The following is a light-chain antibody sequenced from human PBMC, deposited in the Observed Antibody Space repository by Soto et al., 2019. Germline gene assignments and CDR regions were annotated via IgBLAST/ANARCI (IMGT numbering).Light chain of an antibody. J-gene: IGLJ1*01. CDR3: SSYTSSSTLV. Sequence: QSVLTQPASVSGSPGQSITISCTGTSSDVGGYNYVSWYQQHPGKAPKLMICEVSNRPSGVSNRFSGSKSGNTASLTISGLQAEHEADYYCSSYTSSSTLVFGTGTKLTVL. V-gene: IGLV2-14*01. CDR2: EVS. CDR1: SSDVGGYNY.